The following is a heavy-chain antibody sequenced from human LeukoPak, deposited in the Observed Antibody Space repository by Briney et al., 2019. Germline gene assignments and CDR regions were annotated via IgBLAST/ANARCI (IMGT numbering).Heavy chain of an antibody. CDR1: GYSFTSYW. D-gene: IGHD3-22*01. J-gene: IGHJ4*02. CDR3: ARQQGSNYYDSSGYYDY. V-gene: IGHV5-51*01. Sequence: GESLKISCKGSGYSFTSYWIGWVRQMPGKGLEWMGIIYPGDSDTRYSPSFQGQVTISADKSNSTAYLQWSSLKASDTAMYYCARQQGSNYYDSSGYYDYWGQGTLVTVSS. CDR2: IYPGDSDT.